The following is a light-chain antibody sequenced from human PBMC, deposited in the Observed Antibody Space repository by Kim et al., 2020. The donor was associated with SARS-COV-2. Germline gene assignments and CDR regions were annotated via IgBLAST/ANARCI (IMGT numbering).Light chain of an antibody. Sequence: ASVGDRVTIACRASQTIGSSYLNWYVQRPGRAPKLLVYSVSTLESGVPSRFSGSGSRTDFTLTISSQHVEDFATYYCQQGYNTPYTFGRGRKLGIK. CDR3: QQGYNTPYT. CDR1: QTIGSSY. V-gene: IGKV1-39*01. J-gene: IGKJ2*01. CDR2: SVS.